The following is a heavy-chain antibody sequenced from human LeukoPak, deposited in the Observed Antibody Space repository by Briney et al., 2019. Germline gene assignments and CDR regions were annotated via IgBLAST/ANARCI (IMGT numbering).Heavy chain of an antibody. V-gene: IGHV1-69*04. D-gene: IGHD5-18*01. CDR2: IIPILGIA. CDR1: GGTFSSYA. J-gene: IGHJ4*02. Sequence: SVKVSCKASGGTFSSYAISWVRQAPGQGLEWMGRIIPILGIANYAQKFQGRVTITADKSTSTAYMELSSLRSEDTAVYYCARDRADTAMVSFDYWGQGTLVTVSS. CDR3: ARDRADTAMVSFDY.